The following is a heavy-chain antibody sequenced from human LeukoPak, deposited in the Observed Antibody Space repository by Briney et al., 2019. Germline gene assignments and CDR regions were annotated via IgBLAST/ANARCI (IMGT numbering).Heavy chain of an antibody. CDR1: GYSFSTYW. Sequence: GESLKISCKGSGYSFSTYWIGWVRQMPGKGLEWMGIIYPGDSTTRYNPSFQDQVSISADKSITTAYLQWSSLKASDTAMYYCARHMVRGVIITNPTGFDPWGQGTLVTVSS. D-gene: IGHD3-10*01. CDR2: IYPGDSTT. V-gene: IGHV5-51*01. J-gene: IGHJ5*02. CDR3: ARHMVRGVIITNPTGFDP.